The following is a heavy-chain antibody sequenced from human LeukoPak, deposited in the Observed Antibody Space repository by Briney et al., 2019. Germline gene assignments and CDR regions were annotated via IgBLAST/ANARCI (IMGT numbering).Heavy chain of an antibody. CDR3: ARLDYSNCFDY. Sequence: SETLSLTCTVSGGSISSYYWSWIRQPPGKGLEWIGYIYYSGSTNYNPSLKSRVTISVDTSKNQFSLKLSSVTAADTAVYYCARLDYSNCFDYWGQGTLVTVSS. J-gene: IGHJ4*02. CDR1: GGSISSYY. V-gene: IGHV4-59*01. CDR2: IYYSGST. D-gene: IGHD4-11*01.